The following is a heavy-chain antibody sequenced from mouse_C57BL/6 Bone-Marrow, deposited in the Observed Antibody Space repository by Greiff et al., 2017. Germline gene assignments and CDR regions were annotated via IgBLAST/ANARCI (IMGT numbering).Heavy chain of an antibody. J-gene: IGHJ2*01. V-gene: IGHV1-82*01. CDR2: IYPGDGDT. CDR3: ARERFRYPRDFDY. Sequence: LVKPGASVKISCKASGYAFSSSWMNWVKQRPGKGLEWIGRIYPGDGDTNYNGKFKGKATLTADKSSSTAYMQLSSLTSEDSAVYFGARERFRYPRDFDYWGQGTTLTVSS. D-gene: IGHD2-14*01. CDR1: GYAFSSSW.